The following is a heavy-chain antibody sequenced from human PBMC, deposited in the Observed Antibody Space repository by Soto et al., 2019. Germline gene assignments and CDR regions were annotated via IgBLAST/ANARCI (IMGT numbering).Heavy chain of an antibody. J-gene: IGHJ4*02. CDR3: ASDKYYYDSSGYPARRYYFDY. D-gene: IGHD3-22*01. V-gene: IGHV4-30-4*01. CDR1: GGSISSVYYY. Sequence: SETLSLTCTVSGGSISSVYYYWSWIRQPPGKGLEWIGYIYYSGSTYYNPSLKSRVTISVDTSKNQFSLKLSSVTAADTAVYYCASDKYYYDSSGYPARRYYFDYWGQGTLVTVSS. CDR2: IYYSGST.